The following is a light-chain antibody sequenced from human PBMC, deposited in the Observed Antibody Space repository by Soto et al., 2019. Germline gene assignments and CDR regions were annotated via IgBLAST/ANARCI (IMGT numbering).Light chain of an antibody. V-gene: IGLV1-47*01. Sequence: QSVLTQPPSASGTPGQRVTISCSGSSSNIGSNYVYWYQQLPGTAPKLLIYRNNQRPSGVPDRFSGSKSGTSASLAISGLRSEDEADYYCAAWDDGLSDHYVFGTGTKLTVL. CDR1: SSNIGSNY. CDR3: AAWDDGLSDHYV. CDR2: RNN. J-gene: IGLJ1*01.